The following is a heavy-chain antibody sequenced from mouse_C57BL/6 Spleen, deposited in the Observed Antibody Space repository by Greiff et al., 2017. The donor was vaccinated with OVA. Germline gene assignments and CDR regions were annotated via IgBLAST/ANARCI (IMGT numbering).Heavy chain of an antibody. CDR2: ISSGGSYT. V-gene: IGHV5-6*01. J-gene: IGHJ3*01. Sequence: EVQGVESGGDLVKPGGSLKLSCAASGFTFSSYGMSWVRQTPDKRLEWVATISSGGSYTYYPDSVKGRFTISRDNAKNTLYLQMSSLKSEDTAMYYCARHGDYARFAYWGQGTLVTVSA. D-gene: IGHD2-4*01. CDR3: ARHGDYARFAY. CDR1: GFTFSSYG.